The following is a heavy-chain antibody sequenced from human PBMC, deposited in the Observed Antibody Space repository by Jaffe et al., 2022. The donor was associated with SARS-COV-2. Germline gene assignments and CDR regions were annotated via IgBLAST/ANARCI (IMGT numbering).Heavy chain of an antibody. J-gene: IGHJ2*01. CDR3: ATLDIVATMSWYFDL. Sequence: EVQLVESGGGLVKPGGSLRLSCAASGFTFSSYSMNWVRQAPGKGLEWVSSISSSSSYIYYADSVKGRFTISRDNAKNSLYLQMNSLRAEDTAVYYCATLDIVATMSWYFDLWGRGTLVTVSS. D-gene: IGHD5-12*01. V-gene: IGHV3-21*01. CDR1: GFTFSSYS. CDR2: ISSSSSYI.